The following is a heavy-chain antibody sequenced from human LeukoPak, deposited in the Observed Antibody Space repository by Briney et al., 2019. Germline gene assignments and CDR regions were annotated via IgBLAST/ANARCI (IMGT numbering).Heavy chain of an antibody. CDR2: IYPGDSDT. D-gene: IGHD2-2*01. J-gene: IGHJ4*02. CDR3: AKIDRQYCSRSSCYALDY. Sequence: GESLKISCKWSGYGFTSYWIGWVRQMPGKGLEWMGIIYPGDSDTRYSPSFQGQVTISVDKSISTAYLQWSSLKASDTAIYYCAKIDRQYCSRSSCYALDYWGQGTQVTVSS. CDR1: GYGFTSYW. V-gene: IGHV5-51*01.